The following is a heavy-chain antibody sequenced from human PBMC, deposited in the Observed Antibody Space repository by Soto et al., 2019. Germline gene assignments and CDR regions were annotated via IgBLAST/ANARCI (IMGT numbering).Heavy chain of an antibody. CDR3: ARDQLSSGLYVWFDP. D-gene: IGHD6-25*01. CDR1: GGSICTYY. V-gene: IGHV4-59*01. J-gene: IGHJ5*02. Sequence: SETLSLTCTVSGGSICTYYWSWIRQPPGKGLEWIGYIYYDGSTSYNPSLRSRVTISVDTSKNQFSLILSSVTSADTAVYYCARDQLSSGLYVWFDPWGQGTLVTVSS. CDR2: IYYDGST.